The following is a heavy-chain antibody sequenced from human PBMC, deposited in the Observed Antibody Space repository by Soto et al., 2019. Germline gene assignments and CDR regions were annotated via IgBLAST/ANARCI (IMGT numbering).Heavy chain of an antibody. J-gene: IGHJ4*02. CDR2: TYYSGST. Sequence: QVQLQESGPGLVKPSQTLSLTCTVSGGSISSGDYYWSWIRQPPGKGLEWIGYTYYSGSTYYNPSLKSRVTLSVDTSKSPFSLKLSSVTAADTAVYYCARDIGYYYDRSGYSHFDYWGQGTLVTVSS. CDR3: ARDIGYYYDRSGYSHFDY. V-gene: IGHV4-30-4*01. D-gene: IGHD3-22*01. CDR1: GGSISSGDYY.